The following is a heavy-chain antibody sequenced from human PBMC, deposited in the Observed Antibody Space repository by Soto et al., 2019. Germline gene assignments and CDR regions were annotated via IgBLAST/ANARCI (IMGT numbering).Heavy chain of an antibody. D-gene: IGHD3-10*01. J-gene: IGHJ6*03. CDR3: ARSDYGSGSYYNEYYYYMDV. V-gene: IGHV3-53*04. CDR1: GFTVSSNY. Sequence: PGGSLRLSCAASGFTVSSNYMSWVRQAPGKGLEWVSVIYSGGSTYYADSVKGRFTISRHNSKNTLYLQMNSLRAEDTAVYYCARSDYGSGSYYNEYYYYMDVWGKGTTVTVSS. CDR2: IYSGGST.